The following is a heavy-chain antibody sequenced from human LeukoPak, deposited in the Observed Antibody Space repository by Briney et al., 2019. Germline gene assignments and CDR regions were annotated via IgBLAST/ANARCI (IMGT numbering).Heavy chain of an antibody. Sequence: GGSLRLSCAASGFTVSSNYMSWVRQAPGKGLEWVSVIYSGGSTYYADSVKGRFTISRDNSKNTLYLQMNSLRAEDTAVYYCAREGLWFAIDYWGQGTLVTVSS. J-gene: IGHJ4*02. CDR3: AREGLWFAIDY. D-gene: IGHD3-10*01. CDR1: GFTVSSNY. CDR2: IYSGGST. V-gene: IGHV3-66*01.